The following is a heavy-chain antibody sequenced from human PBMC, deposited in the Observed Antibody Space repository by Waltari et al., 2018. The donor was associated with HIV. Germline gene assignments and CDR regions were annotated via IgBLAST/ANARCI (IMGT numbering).Heavy chain of an antibody. CDR1: GFTFSSYA. CDR2: ISASGGST. V-gene: IGHV3-23*01. D-gene: IGHD2-8*01. CDR3: AKGTSLDY. J-gene: IGHJ4*02. Sequence: EVQLLESGGGLVQPGGSLRLSCAASGFTFSSYAMSWVRQGPGKGLAGVSVISASGGSTFYADSVKGRFTISRDNSKNTLYLQMNSLRAEDTAVYYCAKGTSLDYWGQGTLVTVSS.